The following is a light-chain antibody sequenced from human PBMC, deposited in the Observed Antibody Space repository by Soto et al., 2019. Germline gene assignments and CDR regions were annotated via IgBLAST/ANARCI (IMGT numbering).Light chain of an antibody. CDR3: QQYNHWPRMLS. CDR1: QSLSSN. Sequence: EIVLTQSPATLYVSPGERATLSCRASQSLSSNVAWYQQRPGQAPRLLIYATSSRASDVPARFSGGGSGTEFTLTVASLQSEDLAIYYCQQYNHWPRMLSFGGGTKVDIK. V-gene: IGKV3-15*01. J-gene: IGKJ4*01. CDR2: ATS.